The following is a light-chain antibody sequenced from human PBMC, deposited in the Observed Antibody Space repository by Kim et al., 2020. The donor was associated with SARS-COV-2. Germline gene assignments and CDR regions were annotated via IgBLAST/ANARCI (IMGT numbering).Light chain of an antibody. Sequence: SVSHGERATLSCRASQGVSSNLAWYQQKPGQAPRPLIYGTSTSPGIPARFSGSGSGTEFTLTISSLQSEDFAVYYCQQYNNWPWTFGQGTKVDIK. CDR2: GTS. J-gene: IGKJ1*01. CDR1: QGVSSN. V-gene: IGKV3-15*01. CDR3: QQYNNWPWT.